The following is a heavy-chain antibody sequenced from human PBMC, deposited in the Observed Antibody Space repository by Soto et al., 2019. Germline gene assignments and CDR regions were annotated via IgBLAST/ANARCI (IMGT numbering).Heavy chain of an antibody. D-gene: IGHD3-10*01. V-gene: IGHV3-74*01. CDR3: ARGRSGSYYNDPYYYGMDV. CDR1: GFTFSSYW. CDR2: INSDGSST. J-gene: IGHJ6*02. Sequence: GGSLRLSCAASGFTFSSYWMHWVRQAPGKGLVWVSRINSDGSSTSYADSVKGRFTISRDNAKNTLYLQMNSLRAEDTAVYYWARGRSGSYYNDPYYYGMDVWGQGTTVTVSS.